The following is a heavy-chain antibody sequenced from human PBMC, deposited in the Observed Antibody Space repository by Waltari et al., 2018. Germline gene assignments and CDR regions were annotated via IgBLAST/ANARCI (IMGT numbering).Heavy chain of an antibody. Sequence: QVQLVQSGAEVKKPGASVKVSCKASGYTFTRYYMHWVRQAPGQGLEWMGRIIPILGIANYAQKFQGRVTITADKSTSTAYMELSSLRSEDTAVYYCATGVTQLYFDYWGQGTLVTVSS. D-gene: IGHD2-2*01. V-gene: IGHV1-69*09. CDR1: GYTFTRYY. CDR3: ATGVTQLYFDY. J-gene: IGHJ4*02. CDR2: IIPILGIA.